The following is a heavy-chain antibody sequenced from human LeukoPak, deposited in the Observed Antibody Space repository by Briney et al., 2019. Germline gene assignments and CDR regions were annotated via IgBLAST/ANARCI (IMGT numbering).Heavy chain of an antibody. CDR2: IYSGSST. D-gene: IGHD6-19*01. J-gene: IGHJ4*02. Sequence: GGSLRLSCAASGFSVSSNYMSRVRQAPGMGLEWVSVIYSGSSTNYADSVKGRFTISRDNSKNTLHLQMNSLRAEDAAVYYCARVRIPEYSGGWYFDYWGQGTLVTVSS. CDR1: GFSVSSNY. CDR3: ARVRIPEYSGGWYFDY. V-gene: IGHV3-53*01.